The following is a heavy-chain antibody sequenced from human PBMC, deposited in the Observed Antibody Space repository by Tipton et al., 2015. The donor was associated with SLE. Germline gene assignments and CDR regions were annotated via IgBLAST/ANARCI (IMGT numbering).Heavy chain of an antibody. J-gene: IGHJ3*02. CDR3: AREGSGNYFGAFDI. Sequence: FTISRDNAKNSVYLQMNSLRAEDTAVYYCAREGSGNYFGAFDIWGQGTMVTVSS. D-gene: IGHD3-10*01. V-gene: IGHV3-48*01.